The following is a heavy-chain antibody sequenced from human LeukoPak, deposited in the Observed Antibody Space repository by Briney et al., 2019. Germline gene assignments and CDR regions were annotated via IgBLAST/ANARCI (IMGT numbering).Heavy chain of an antibody. V-gene: IGHV3-30*02. CDR1: GFTFSSYG. J-gene: IGHJ4*02. CDR2: IRYDGSNK. CDR3: AKDANSGYDYVGVLDY. Sequence: PGGSLRLSCAASGFTFSSYGMHWVRQAPGKGLEWVAFIRYDGSNKYYADSVKGRFTISRDNSKNTLYLQMNSLRAEDTAVYYCAKDANSGYDYVGVLDYRGQGTLVTVSS. D-gene: IGHD5-12*01.